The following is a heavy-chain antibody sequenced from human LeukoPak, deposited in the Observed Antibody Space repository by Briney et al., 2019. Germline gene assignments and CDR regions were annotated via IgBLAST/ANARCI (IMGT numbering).Heavy chain of an antibody. J-gene: IGHJ2*01. V-gene: IGHV4-59*08. Sequence: PSETLSLTCTVSGGSISSYYWSWVRQPPGKGLEWIGYIYYSGSTNYNPSLKSRVTISVDTSKNQFSLKLSSVTAADTAVYYCARRATYYYDSSGYYSLPFDLWGRGTLVTVSS. CDR2: IYYSGST. CDR3: ARRATYYYDSSGYYSLPFDL. CDR1: GGSISSYY. D-gene: IGHD3-22*01.